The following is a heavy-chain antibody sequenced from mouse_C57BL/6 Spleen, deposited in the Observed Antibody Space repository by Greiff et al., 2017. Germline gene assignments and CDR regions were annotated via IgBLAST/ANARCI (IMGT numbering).Heavy chain of an antibody. Sequence: EVKLVESGEGLVKPGGSLKLSCAASGFTFSSYAMSWVRQTPEKRLEWVAYISSGGDYIYYADTVKGRFTISRDNARNTLYLQMSSLKSEDTAMYYCTSQAGTYWCFDVWGTGTTVTVSS. CDR3: TSQAGTYWCFDV. V-gene: IGHV5-9-1*02. J-gene: IGHJ1*03. CDR2: ISSGGDYI. D-gene: IGHD3-3*01. CDR1: GFTFSSYA.